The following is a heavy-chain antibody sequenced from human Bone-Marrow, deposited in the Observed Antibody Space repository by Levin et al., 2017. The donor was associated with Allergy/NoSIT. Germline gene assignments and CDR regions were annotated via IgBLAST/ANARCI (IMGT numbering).Heavy chain of an antibody. J-gene: IGHJ4*01. Sequence: GESLKISCRTSGYVFTLFWMSWVRQAPGHGPEWMGWISPSTGGTIYSEKFRDRITMTTDASTNAAFLDLRGLRSDDTAIYYCVRDYDVLAGYYGLDYWGQGTRVIVSS. V-gene: IGHV1-18*01. CDR1: GYVFTLFW. D-gene: IGHD3-9*01. CDR2: ISPSTGGT. CDR3: VRDYDVLAGYYGLDY.